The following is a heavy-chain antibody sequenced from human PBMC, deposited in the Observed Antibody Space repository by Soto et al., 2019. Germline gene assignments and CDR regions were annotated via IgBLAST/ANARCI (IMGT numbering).Heavy chain of an antibody. CDR2: TGTS. J-gene: IGHJ4*02. D-gene: IGHD3-22*01. V-gene: IGHV4-39*07. Sequence: SETLSLTCTVSGGSISSSSYYWGWIRQSPGKGLEWIGSTGTSDYNPSLRSRVTISVDTSKNQFSLKLTSVTAADTAVYYCARRLYDSSGPYFDYWGQGALVTVSS. CDR3: ARRLYDSSGPYFDY. CDR1: GGSISSSSYY.